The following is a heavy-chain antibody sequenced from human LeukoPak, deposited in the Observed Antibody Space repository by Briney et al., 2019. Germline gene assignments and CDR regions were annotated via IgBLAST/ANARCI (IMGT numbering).Heavy chain of an antibody. J-gene: IGHJ4*02. D-gene: IGHD3-22*01. CDR2: IRKKDKSYST. CDR3: TRRYYHDSSGSYRNDY. V-gene: IGHV3-72*01. Sequence: GGSLRLSCAASGFTFSDHIMDWVRQAPGKGLEWVGRIRKKDKSYSTEYAASVKGRFTISRDDSKNSLYLQMNSLKTEDTALYYCTRRYYHDSSGSYRNDYWGQGTLVTVSS. CDR1: GFTFSDHI.